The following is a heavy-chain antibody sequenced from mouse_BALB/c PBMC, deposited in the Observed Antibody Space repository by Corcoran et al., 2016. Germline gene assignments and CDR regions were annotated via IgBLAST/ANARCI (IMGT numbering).Heavy chain of an antibody. CDR1: GYAFSSSW. J-gene: IGHJ2*01. Sequence: QVQLQQSGPELVKPGASVKISCKASGYAFSSSWMNWVKQRPGQGLEWIGRIYPGDGDTNYNGKFKGKATLTADKSSSTACMQLSSLTSVDSAVYFCAREATTVVAPFDYWGQGTTLTVSS. V-gene: IGHV1-82*01. CDR3: AREATTVVAPFDY. CDR2: IYPGDGDT. D-gene: IGHD1-1*01.